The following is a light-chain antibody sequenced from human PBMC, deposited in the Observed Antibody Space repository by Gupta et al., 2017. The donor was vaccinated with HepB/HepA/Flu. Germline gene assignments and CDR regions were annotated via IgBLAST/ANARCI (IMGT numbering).Light chain of an antibody. CDR3: QQDDNCPLT. CDR2: GAS. Sequence: VVMTQSPATLSVSPGERATLSCRASQSVSSNLAWYQQKPGQAPRLLIYGASTRATGIPARFSGSGSGTEFTLTISSPQSEDFAVYYCQQDDNCPLTFGGGTKVQIK. CDR1: QSVSSN. J-gene: IGKJ4*01. V-gene: IGKV3-15*01.